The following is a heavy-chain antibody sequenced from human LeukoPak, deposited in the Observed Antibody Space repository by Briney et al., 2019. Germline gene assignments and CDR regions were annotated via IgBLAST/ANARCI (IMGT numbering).Heavy chain of an antibody. Sequence: GGSLRLSCAASGFSFDDYGMSWVRQAPGQGLEWVSGINWNGGSTGYADSVKGRFTISRDNAKNSLCLQMSSLRAEDTALYYCARGFLADLSMVWVDYWGQGTLVTVSS. D-gene: IGHD3-10*01. CDR3: ARGFLADLSMVWVDY. J-gene: IGHJ4*02. V-gene: IGHV3-20*04. CDR2: INWNGGST. CDR1: GFSFDDYG.